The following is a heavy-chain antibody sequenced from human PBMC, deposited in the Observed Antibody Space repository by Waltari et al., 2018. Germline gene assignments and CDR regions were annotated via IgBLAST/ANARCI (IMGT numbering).Heavy chain of an antibody. D-gene: IGHD3-22*01. CDR2: IYYSGST. J-gene: IGHJ4*02. Sequence: QLQLQESGPGLVKPSETLSLTCPVSVGSISSSSYYWGWIRQPPGKGLEWIGSIYYSGSTYYNPSLKSRVTISVDTSKNQFSLKLSSVTAADTAVYYCARLTYYYDSSDEYYFDYWGQGTLVTVSS. CDR1: VGSISSSSYY. V-gene: IGHV4-39*01. CDR3: ARLTYYYDSSDEYYFDY.